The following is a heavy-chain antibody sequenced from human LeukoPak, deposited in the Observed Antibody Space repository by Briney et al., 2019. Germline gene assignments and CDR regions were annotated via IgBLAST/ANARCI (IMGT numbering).Heavy chain of an antibody. J-gene: IGHJ4*02. CDR3: ARDSRFLEWLLHDY. Sequence: QPGGSLRLSCAASGFTFSSYWMSWVRQAPGKGLEWVANVKKDGSEKYYVDSVKGRFTISRDNAKNSLYLQMNSLRAEDTAVYYCARDSRFLEWLLHDYWGQGTLVTVSS. CDR1: GFTFSSYW. D-gene: IGHD3-3*01. CDR2: VKKDGSEK. V-gene: IGHV3-7*01.